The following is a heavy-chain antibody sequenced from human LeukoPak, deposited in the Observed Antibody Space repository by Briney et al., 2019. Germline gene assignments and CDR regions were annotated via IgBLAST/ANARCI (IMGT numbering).Heavy chain of an antibody. Sequence: SETLSLTCTVSGGSISSYYWSWIRQPPGKGLEWIGSMYYSGSTNYKPSLKSRVTISVDTSKNQFSLKLSSVTAADAAVYYCARHAYYYDRSGSYEAFDIWGQGTMVTVSS. J-gene: IGHJ3*02. CDR1: GGSISSYY. CDR3: ARHAYYYDRSGSYEAFDI. CDR2: MYYSGST. D-gene: IGHD3-22*01. V-gene: IGHV4-59*08.